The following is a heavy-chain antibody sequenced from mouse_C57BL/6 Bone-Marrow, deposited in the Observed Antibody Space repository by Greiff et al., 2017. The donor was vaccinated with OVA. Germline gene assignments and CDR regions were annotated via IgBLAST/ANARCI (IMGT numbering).Heavy chain of an antibody. Sequence: VQLKQSGPVLVKPGASVKMSCKASGYTFTDYYMNWVKQSHGKSLEWIGVINPYNGGTSYNQKFKGKATLTVDKSSSTAYMELNSLTSEDSAVYYCARGDYGSSSWFAYWGQGTLVTVSA. CDR3: ARGDYGSSSWFAY. CDR2: INPYNGGT. J-gene: IGHJ3*01. D-gene: IGHD1-1*01. CDR1: GYTFTDYY. V-gene: IGHV1-19*01.